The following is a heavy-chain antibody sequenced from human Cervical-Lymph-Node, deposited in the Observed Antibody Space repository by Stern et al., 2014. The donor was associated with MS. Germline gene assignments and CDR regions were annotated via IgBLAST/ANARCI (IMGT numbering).Heavy chain of an antibody. Sequence: QVQLQESGPGLVKPSETLSLTCTVSGGSITSSSYYWGWIRQPPGKGLKWIGSIYYSGSTYYNPSLKSRVTISVDTSKNQFPLNLNSVTAADTAVYYCARHEIAAPFDPWGQGTLVTVSS. J-gene: IGHJ5*02. CDR1: GGSITSSSYY. D-gene: IGHD6-6*01. V-gene: IGHV4-39*01. CDR3: ARHEIAAPFDP. CDR2: IYYSGST.